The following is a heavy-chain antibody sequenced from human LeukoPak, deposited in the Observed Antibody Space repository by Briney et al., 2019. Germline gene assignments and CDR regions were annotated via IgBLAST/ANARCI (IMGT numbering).Heavy chain of an antibody. CDR3: GRGGGGDCSSTSCYQY. CDR1: GFTFSSYS. Sequence: GGSLRLSCAASGFTFSSYSMNWVRQAPGKGLEWVSSISSSSSYIYYADSVKGRFTISRDNAKNSLYLQMNSMKAEDTAVYYGGRGGGGDCSSTSCYQYWGQGTLVTVSS. D-gene: IGHD2-2*01. J-gene: IGHJ4*02. V-gene: IGHV3-21*01. CDR2: ISSSSSYI.